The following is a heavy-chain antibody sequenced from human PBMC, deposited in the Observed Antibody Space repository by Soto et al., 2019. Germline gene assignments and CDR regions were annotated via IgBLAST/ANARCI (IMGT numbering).Heavy chain of an antibody. Sequence: QVQLQESGPGLVKPSQTLSLTCSVSGGSISSGDYYWSWIRQPPGKGLEWIGYIYYSGSTFYNPSLKSRVTISVDTSKNQFSLKLSSVTAADTAVYYCARGTGLYYYYGVDVWGQGTTVTVSS. CDR2: IYYSGST. CDR3: ARGTGLYYYYGVDV. J-gene: IGHJ6*02. CDR1: GGSISSGDYY. V-gene: IGHV4-30-4*01. D-gene: IGHD1-1*01.